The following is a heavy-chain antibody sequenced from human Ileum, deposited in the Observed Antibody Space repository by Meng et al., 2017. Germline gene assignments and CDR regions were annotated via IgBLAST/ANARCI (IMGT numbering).Heavy chain of an antibody. V-gene: IGHV5-51*01. CDR3: ARSLGYCSGGSCYSGYNWFDP. D-gene: IGHD2-15*01. Sequence: GESLKISCKGSGYSFTSYWIGWVRQMSGKGLEWMGIIYPGDSDTRYSPSFQGQVTISADKSISTAYLQWSSLKASDTAMYYCARSLGYCSGGSCYSGYNWFDPWGQGTLVTVSS. CDR2: IYPGDSDT. CDR1: GYSFTSYW. J-gene: IGHJ5*02.